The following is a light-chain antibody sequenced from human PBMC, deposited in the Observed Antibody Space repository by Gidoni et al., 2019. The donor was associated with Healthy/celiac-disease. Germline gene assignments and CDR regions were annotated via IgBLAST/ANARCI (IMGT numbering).Light chain of an antibody. CDR3: QQSYSTPT. CDR1: HRISTY. J-gene: IGKJ4*01. CDR2: PAS. Sequence: DIQMTQSPSSLSASVGDRVTITCLASHRISTYLNWYKQKPGKAPKILIYPASSLQSGVPSRFSGSGSGTDFTLTISSLQPEDFATYYCQQSYSTPTFGGGTKVEIK. V-gene: IGKV1-39*01.